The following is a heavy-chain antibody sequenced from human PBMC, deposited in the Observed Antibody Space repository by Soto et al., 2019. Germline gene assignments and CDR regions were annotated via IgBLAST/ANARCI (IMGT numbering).Heavy chain of an antibody. CDR1: GGSISSGDYY. J-gene: IGHJ6*02. CDR3: AKRVVIDGHYGMDV. CDR2: IYYSGST. V-gene: IGHV4-30-4*01. D-gene: IGHD3-3*01. Sequence: QVQLQESGPGLVKPSQTLSLTCTVSGGSISSGDYYWSWIRQPPGKGLEWIGYIYYSGSTYNNPSLKSRVTTSVDTSKTQFSLKLSSVTAADTAVYYCAKRVVIDGHYGMDVWGQGTTVTVSS.